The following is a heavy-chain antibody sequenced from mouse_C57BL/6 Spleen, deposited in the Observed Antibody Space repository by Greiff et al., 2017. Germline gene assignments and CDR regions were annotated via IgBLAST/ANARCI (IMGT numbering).Heavy chain of an antibody. J-gene: IGHJ2*01. Sequence: QVQLQQSGAELARPGASVKLSCKASGYTFTSYGISWVKQRTGQGLEWIGEIYPRSGNTYYNEKFKGKATLTADKSSSKAYMELRSLTSEDSAVYFCARRITTVVALDYWGQGTTLTVSS. CDR3: ARRITTVVALDY. CDR1: GYTFTSYG. CDR2: IYPRSGNT. V-gene: IGHV1-81*01. D-gene: IGHD1-1*01.